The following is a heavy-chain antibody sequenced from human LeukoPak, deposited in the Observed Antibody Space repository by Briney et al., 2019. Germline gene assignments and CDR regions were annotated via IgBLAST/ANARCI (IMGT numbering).Heavy chain of an antibody. CDR1: GFTVSSNY. D-gene: IGHD6-25*01. CDR2: IYSGGST. CDR3: AREAAGDY. J-gene: IGHJ4*02. Sequence: GGSLRLSCAASGFTVSSNYMSWVRQAPGKGLEWVSVIYSGGSTYYADSVKGRFTISRDNAKNSLYLQMNSLRVEDTAVYYCAREAAGDYWGQGTLVTVSS. V-gene: IGHV3-66*01.